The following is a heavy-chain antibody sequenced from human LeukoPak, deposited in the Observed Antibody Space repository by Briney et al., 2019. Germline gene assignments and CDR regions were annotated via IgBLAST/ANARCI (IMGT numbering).Heavy chain of an antibody. D-gene: IGHD2-21*02. V-gene: IGHV3-13*01. CDR3: ARGGIPVTGIDEVDY. CDR2: IGIGGDT. CDR1: GFTFSSYD. Sequence: QTGGSLRLSCAASGFTFSSYDMHWVRQATGKGLEWVSAIGIGGDTYYPGSVKGRFTISRENAKNSLYLQMNSLRAGDTAVYYCARGGIPVTGIDEVDYWGQGTLVTVSS. J-gene: IGHJ4*02.